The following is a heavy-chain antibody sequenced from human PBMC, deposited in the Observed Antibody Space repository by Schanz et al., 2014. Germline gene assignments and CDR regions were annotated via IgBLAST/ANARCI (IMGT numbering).Heavy chain of an antibody. J-gene: IGHJ4*02. CDR2: ISSSSSTI. CDR1: GLNFDYYG. V-gene: IGHV3-48*01. Sequence: EVQLLESGGGLVQPGGSLRLSCATSGLNFDYYGMNWVRQAPGKGLEWVSYISSSSSTIYYADSVKGRFTISRDNAKNSLYLQMNSLRAEDTAIYFCAKDAAYYDSVIFPDHWGQGTLVTVSS. CDR3: AKDAAYYDSVIFPDH. D-gene: IGHD3-22*01.